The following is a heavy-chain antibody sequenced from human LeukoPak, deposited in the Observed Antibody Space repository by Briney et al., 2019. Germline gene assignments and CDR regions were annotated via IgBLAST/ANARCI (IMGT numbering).Heavy chain of an antibody. CDR3: ARDILTDDAFDI. CDR1: GYTFTGYF. J-gene: IGHJ3*02. Sequence: ASVKVSCKASGYTFTGYFMHWVRQAPGQGLEWMGWINPNSGGTNYAQKFQGRVTMTRDTSISTAYMELSRLTSDDTAVYYCARDILTDDAFDIWGQGAMVTVSS. V-gene: IGHV1-2*02. CDR2: INPNSGGT. D-gene: IGHD7-27*01.